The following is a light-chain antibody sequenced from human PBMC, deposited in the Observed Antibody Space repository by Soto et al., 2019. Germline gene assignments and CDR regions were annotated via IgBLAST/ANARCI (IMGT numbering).Light chain of an antibody. CDR2: DVS. CDR1: SSDVGGYNY. Sequence: QSVLTQPASVSGSPGQSITISCTGTSSDVGGYNYVSWYQQHPGKAPKLMIYDVSNRPSGVSNRFSGSKSGNTASLTISGLQAEDEADYYSSSYTSTSTFYVFGTGTKVTDL. CDR3: SSYTSTSTFYV. J-gene: IGLJ1*01. V-gene: IGLV2-14*01.